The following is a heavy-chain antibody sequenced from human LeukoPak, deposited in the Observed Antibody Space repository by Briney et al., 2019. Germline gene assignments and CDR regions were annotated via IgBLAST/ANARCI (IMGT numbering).Heavy chain of an antibody. Sequence: ASVKVSCKASGYTFTSYGISWVRQAPGQGLKWMGWISAYNGNTNYAQKLQGRVTMTTDTSTSTAYMELRSLRSDDTAVYYCARDPHRRAPARAFDIWGQGTMVTVSS. J-gene: IGHJ3*02. CDR2: ISAYNGNT. V-gene: IGHV1-18*01. D-gene: IGHD1-26*01. CDR3: ARDPHRRAPARAFDI. CDR1: GYTFTSYG.